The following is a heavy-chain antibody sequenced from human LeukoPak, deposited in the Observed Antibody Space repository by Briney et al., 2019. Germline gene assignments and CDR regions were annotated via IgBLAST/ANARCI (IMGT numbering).Heavy chain of an antibody. V-gene: IGHV1-69*05. D-gene: IGHD4-17*01. CDR1: GGTFNNSA. CDR2: IMPLFGTA. CDR3: ARDVHGDYGSGWFNP. Sequence: SVKVSCKTSGGTFNNSAISWVRQAPGQGLEWVGGIMPLFGTAGYAQKFQGRVTITKDKSTRTVYLELTSLTSDDTAMYFCARDVHGDYGSGWFNPGGQGTLASVSS. J-gene: IGHJ5*02.